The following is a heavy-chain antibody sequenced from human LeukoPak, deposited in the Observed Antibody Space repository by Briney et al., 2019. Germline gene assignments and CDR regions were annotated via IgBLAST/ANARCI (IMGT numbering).Heavy chain of an antibody. CDR1: GFTFSSYA. CDR3: AKDPPLLWFGELFGFS. V-gene: IGHV3-23*01. D-gene: IGHD3-10*01. Sequence: GGSLRLSCAASGFTFSSYAMSWVRQAPGKGLEWDSAISGSGGSTYYADSVKGRFTISRDNSKNTLYLQMNSLRAEDTAVYYCAKDPPLLWFGELFGFSWGQGTLVTVSS. J-gene: IGHJ5*02. CDR2: ISGSGGST.